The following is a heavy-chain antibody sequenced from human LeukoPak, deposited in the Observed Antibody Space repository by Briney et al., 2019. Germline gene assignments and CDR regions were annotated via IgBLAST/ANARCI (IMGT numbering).Heavy chain of an antibody. CDR1: GGSISSSSYY. D-gene: IGHD3-9*01. Sequence: SETLSLTCTVSGGSISSSSYYWGWIRQPPGKGLEWIGSIYYSGSTYYNPSLKSRVTISVDTSKNQFSLKLSSVTAADTAVYYCARRTFLVPIRYFDWPGRPYFDYWGQGTLVTVSS. V-gene: IGHV4-39*01. CDR2: IYYSGST. J-gene: IGHJ4*02. CDR3: ARRTFLVPIRYFDWPGRPYFDY.